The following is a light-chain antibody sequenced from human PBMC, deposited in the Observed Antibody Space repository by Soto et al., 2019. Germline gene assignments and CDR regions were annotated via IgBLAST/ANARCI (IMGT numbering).Light chain of an antibody. CDR3: QHYNNWPST. J-gene: IGKJ5*01. V-gene: IGKV3-15*01. CDR1: QSVASN. CDR2: RTS. Sequence: IVITQSPATLSVSPGERATLSCRASQSVASNLAWYQQKPGQAPRPLIYRTSTRATGVPARFSGSGSGTDFTLTISSLQAADFAVYHCQHYNNWPSTFGQGTRLEIK.